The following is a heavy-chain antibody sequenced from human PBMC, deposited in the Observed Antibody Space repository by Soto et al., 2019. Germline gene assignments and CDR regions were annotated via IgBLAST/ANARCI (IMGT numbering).Heavy chain of an antibody. CDR3: ARDGYCSGGSCLDGMDV. CDR1: GFTLSRYT. V-gene: IGHV3-30-3*01. J-gene: IGHJ6*02. CDR2: ISSDGSAK. D-gene: IGHD2-15*01. Sequence: GGSLRLSCVVSGFTLSRYTMHWVRQAPGKGLEWVALISSDGSAKNYADSVKGRFTISRDDSLYLQMTSLRGEDTAVYYCARDGYCSGGSCLDGMDVWGQGTTVTVSS.